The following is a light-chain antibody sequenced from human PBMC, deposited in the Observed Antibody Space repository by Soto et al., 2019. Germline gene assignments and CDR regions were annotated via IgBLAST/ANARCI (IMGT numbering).Light chain of an antibody. CDR3: QQYNSYPLT. CDR1: QSISSW. V-gene: IGKV1-5*03. Sequence: DIQMTQSPSTLSASVGDRVTITCRASQSISSWLAWYQQNPGKAPNLLIYKASSLESGVPSRFSGSGSGTAFTLTISSLQPDDFATYYCQQYNSYPLTFGGGTKVEIK. J-gene: IGKJ4*01. CDR2: KAS.